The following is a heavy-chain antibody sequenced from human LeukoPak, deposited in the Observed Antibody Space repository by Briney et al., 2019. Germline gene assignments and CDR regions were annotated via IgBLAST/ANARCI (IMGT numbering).Heavy chain of an antibody. Sequence: ASVKVSCKASGYTFTSYYMHWARQAPGQGLEWMGIINPSGGSTSYAQKFQGRVTMTRDTSTSTVYMELSSLRSEDTAVYYCAIIAAAGTKDYWGQGTLVTVSS. V-gene: IGHV1-46*03. D-gene: IGHD6-13*01. CDR1: GYTFTSYY. CDR2: INPSGGST. J-gene: IGHJ4*02. CDR3: AIIAAAGTKDY.